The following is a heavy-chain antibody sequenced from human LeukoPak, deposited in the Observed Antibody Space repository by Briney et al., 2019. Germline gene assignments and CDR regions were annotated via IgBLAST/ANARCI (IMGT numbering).Heavy chain of an antibody. CDR3: ARGYGDNSGAFDI. D-gene: IGHD4-23*01. J-gene: IGHJ3*02. CDR1: GGSIMVAAYS. CDR2: IYYSGRT. V-gene: IGHV4-30-2*01. Sequence: SSETLSLTCTVSGGSIMVAAYSWSWIRQPPGKGLEWIGYIYYSGRTYYNPSLKSRVTISLDRSKNQFSLKVSSVTAADTAVYFCARGYGDNSGAFDIWGQGAFVSASS.